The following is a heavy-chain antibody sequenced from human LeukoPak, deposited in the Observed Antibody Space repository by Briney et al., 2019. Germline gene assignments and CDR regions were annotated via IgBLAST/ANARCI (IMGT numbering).Heavy chain of an antibody. Sequence: PGGSLRLSCAASGVTLSDHHMDWVRQAPGKGLEWVGRTRNKARGYTTEYAASVKGRFTISRDDSKTLVYLQMKSLETEDTAVYFCARDGGEGDNSAFDIWGQGTVVTVSS. CDR1: GVTLSDHH. J-gene: IGHJ3*02. D-gene: IGHD3-16*01. CDR2: TRNKARGYTT. V-gene: IGHV3-72*01. CDR3: ARDGGEGDNSAFDI.